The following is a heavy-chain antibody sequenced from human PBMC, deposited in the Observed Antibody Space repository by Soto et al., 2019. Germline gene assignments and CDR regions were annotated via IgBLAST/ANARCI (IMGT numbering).Heavy chain of an antibody. CDR3: ASSNYDILTGYPTPFDY. V-gene: IGHV1-2*04. D-gene: IGHD3-9*01. Sequence: QVQLVQSGAEVKKPGASVKVSCKASGYTFTGYYMHWVRQAPGQGLEWMGWINPNSGGTNYAQKFQGWVTMTRDTSISTAYMELSRLSSDDTAVYYCASSNYDILTGYPTPFDYWGHGPLVTVSS. CDR1: GYTFTGYY. J-gene: IGHJ4*01. CDR2: INPNSGGT.